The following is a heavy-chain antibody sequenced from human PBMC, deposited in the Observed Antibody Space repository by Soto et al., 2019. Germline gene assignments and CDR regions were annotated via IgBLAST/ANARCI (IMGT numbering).Heavy chain of an antibody. D-gene: IGHD5-12*01. CDR3: ARDRAPSLTRDGYNSGY. CDR1: GYTFTGYG. CDR2: ISAYNGNT. J-gene: IGHJ4*02. V-gene: IGHV1-18*01. Sequence: GASVKVSCKASGYTFTGYGISWVRQAPGQGLEWMGWISAYNGNTNYAQKLQGRVTMTTDTSTSTAYMELRSLRSDDTAVYYCARDRAPSLTRDGYNSGYWGQGTLVTVSP.